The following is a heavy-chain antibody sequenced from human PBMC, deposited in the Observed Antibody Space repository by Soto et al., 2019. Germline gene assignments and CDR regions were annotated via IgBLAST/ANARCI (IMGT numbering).Heavy chain of an antibody. CDR2: IYFAGKA. J-gene: IGHJ5*02. V-gene: IGHV4-31*03. CDR1: GDSIQDGGYY. D-gene: IGHD4-4*01. Sequence: KTXGTLALTCTVSGDSIQDGGYYWAWIRQRPGQGPEWMGYIYFAGKANYNPSLENRLTMSVDMSRRQLYLRLTSVTAADTAVYFCAKDPSPQPIPAVTPGWFDPWGQGIAVTVSS. CDR3: AKDPSPQPIPAVTPGWFDP.